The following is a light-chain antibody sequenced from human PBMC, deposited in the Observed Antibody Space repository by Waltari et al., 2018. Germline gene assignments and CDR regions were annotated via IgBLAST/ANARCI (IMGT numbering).Light chain of an antibody. CDR1: QSVSNF. CDR2: HES. V-gene: IGKV3-11*01. CDR3: QQRANWPPLT. Sequence: EIVLTQSPATLSLSPGERATLSCRASQSVSNFLAWYQQKPGQAPRLLIYHESNRATGIPARFSGRGSGTDFTLTISSLEPGDSAVYYCQQRANWPPLTFGGGTRVEI. J-gene: IGKJ4*01.